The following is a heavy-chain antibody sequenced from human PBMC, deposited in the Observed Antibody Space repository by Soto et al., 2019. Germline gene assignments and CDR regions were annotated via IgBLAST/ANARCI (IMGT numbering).Heavy chain of an antibody. CDR3: ARWGVDTAMVTEWFDP. CDR1: GGSISSYY. CDR2: IYYSGST. Sequence: PSETLSLTCTVSGGSISSYYWSWIRQPPGKGLEWIGYIYYSGSTNYNPSLKSRVTMSVDTSKNQFSLKLSSVTAADTAVYYCARWGVDTAMVTEWFDPWGQGTLVTVSS. V-gene: IGHV4-59*08. D-gene: IGHD5-18*01. J-gene: IGHJ5*02.